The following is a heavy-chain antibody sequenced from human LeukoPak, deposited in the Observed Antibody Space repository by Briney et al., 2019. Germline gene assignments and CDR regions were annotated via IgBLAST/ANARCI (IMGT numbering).Heavy chain of an antibody. CDR2: ISFDGSNQ. Sequence: PGGSPRLSCAASGFTFSSYAMHWVRQAPGKGLEWVAVISFDGSNQYYGDSVKGRFTISRDNSKNTLYLQMNSLRAEDTAVYYCTEGDYYDSSGYRSNDAFAVWGQGTRVTVSS. D-gene: IGHD3-22*01. CDR3: TEGDYYDSSGYRSNDAFAV. V-gene: IGHV3-30-3*01. CDR1: GFTFSSYA. J-gene: IGHJ3*01.